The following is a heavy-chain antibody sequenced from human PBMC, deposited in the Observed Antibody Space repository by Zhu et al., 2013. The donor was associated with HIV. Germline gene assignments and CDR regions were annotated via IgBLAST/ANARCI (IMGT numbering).Heavy chain of an antibody. D-gene: IGHD3-22*01. CDR2: INHSGST. CDR1: GGSFSGYY. CDR3: ARKDYYDSSGYYYVDYYYYMDV. Sequence: QVQLQQWGAGLLKPSETLSLTCAVYGGSFSGYYWSWIRQPPGKGLEWIGEINHSGSTNYNPSLKSRVTISVDTSKNQFSLKLSSVTAADTAVYYCARKDYYDSSGYYYVDYYYYMDVWGKGTTVTVSS. J-gene: IGHJ6*03. V-gene: IGHV4-34*01.